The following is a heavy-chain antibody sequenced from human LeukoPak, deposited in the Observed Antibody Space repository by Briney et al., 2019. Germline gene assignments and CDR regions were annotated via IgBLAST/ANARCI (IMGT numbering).Heavy chain of an antibody. V-gene: IGHV1-2*02. CDR1: GYTFTGYY. CDR3: ARVQRIAAAGTGYFQH. CDR2: INPNSGGT. J-gene: IGHJ1*01. Sequence: ASVKVSCKASGYTFTGYYMHWVRQAPGQGLEWMGWINPNSGGTNYAQKFQGRVTMTRDTSISTAYMELSRLRSGDTAVYYCARVQRIAAAGTGYFQHWGQGTLVTVSS. D-gene: IGHD6-13*01.